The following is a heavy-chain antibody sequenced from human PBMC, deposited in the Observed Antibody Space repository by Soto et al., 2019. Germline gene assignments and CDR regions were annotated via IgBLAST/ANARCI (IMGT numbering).Heavy chain of an antibody. CDR1: GFTVSSNY. D-gene: IGHD5-18*01. CDR2: IYSGGST. Sequence: EVQLVETGGGLIQPGGSLRLSCAASGFTVSSNYMSWVRQAPGKGLEWVSVIYSGGSTYYADSVKGRFTISRDNSKNTLYLQMNSLCAEDTAVYYCASYSYGLYYFDYWGQGTLVTVSS. V-gene: IGHV3-53*02. J-gene: IGHJ4*02. CDR3: ASYSYGLYYFDY.